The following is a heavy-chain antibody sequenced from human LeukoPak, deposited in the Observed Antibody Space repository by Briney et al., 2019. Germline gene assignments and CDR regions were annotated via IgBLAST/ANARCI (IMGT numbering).Heavy chain of an antibody. V-gene: IGHV3-23*01. J-gene: IGHJ4*02. CDR1: GFSFSSYA. Sequence: PGGSLRLSCAASGFSFSSYAMTWVRQAPGKGLEWVSAISGNGDSTYYADSVKGRFTVSRANSKNTLYLQMNSLRAEDTATYFCAKFSYDFWGQGTLVTVSS. CDR3: AKFSYDF. CDR2: ISGNGDST.